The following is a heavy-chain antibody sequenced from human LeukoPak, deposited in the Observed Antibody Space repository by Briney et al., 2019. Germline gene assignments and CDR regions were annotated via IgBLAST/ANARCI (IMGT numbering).Heavy chain of an antibody. J-gene: IGHJ4*02. V-gene: IGHV4-34*01. D-gene: IGHD3-22*01. CDR2: INHSGST. CDR1: GGSFSGYY. CDR3: ARRAFSSGYYYFDY. Sequence: SETLSLTCAVYGGSFSGYYWSWIRQPPGKGLEWIGEINHSGSTNYNPSLKSRVTISVDTSKNQFSLKLSSVTAADTAVYYCARRAFSSGYYYFDYWGQGTLVTVSS.